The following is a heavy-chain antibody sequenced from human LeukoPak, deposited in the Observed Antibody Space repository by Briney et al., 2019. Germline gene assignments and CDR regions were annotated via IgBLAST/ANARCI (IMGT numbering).Heavy chain of an antibody. D-gene: IGHD2-8*01. Sequence: SETLSLTCTVSSGSLGSYYGNWLRQPAGKGLEWIGRIYTSGSTNYNPSLKSRVTMSVDTSKNQFSLKLSSVTAADTAVYYCARMSYYYYGMDVWGQGTTVTVSS. CDR1: SGSLGSYY. J-gene: IGHJ6*02. CDR3: ARMSYYYYGMDV. CDR2: IYTSGST. V-gene: IGHV4-4*07.